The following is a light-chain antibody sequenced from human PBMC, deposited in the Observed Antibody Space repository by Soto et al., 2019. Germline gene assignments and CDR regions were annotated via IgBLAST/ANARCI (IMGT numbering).Light chain of an antibody. Sequence: DIQMTQSPSTLSASVGDRVTITCRASQSISSWLAWHQQKPGKAPRLLIYKASNLESGVPSRFRGSGSGTEFTLTITSLQPDDSATYYCQQYNDNWTFGQGTKVDIK. V-gene: IGKV1-5*03. CDR2: KAS. CDR1: QSISSW. CDR3: QQYNDNWT. J-gene: IGKJ1*01.